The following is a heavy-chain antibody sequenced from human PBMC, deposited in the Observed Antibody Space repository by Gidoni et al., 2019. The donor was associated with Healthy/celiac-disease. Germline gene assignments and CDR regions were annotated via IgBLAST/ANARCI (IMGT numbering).Heavy chain of an antibody. CDR2: IIPIFGTA. D-gene: IGHD3-9*01. Sequence: QVQLVQSGAEAKKSGSSVKVTCKASGGTFSTYAIRWVRPAPGQGLEWMGGIIPIFGTATCAQKFQGRVTITADESTSTVYMELSSLRSEDTAVYYCARESNRPDDILTGATVDAFDIWGQGTMVTVSS. J-gene: IGHJ3*02. CDR3: ARESNRPDDILTGATVDAFDI. V-gene: IGHV1-69*01. CDR1: GGTFSTYA.